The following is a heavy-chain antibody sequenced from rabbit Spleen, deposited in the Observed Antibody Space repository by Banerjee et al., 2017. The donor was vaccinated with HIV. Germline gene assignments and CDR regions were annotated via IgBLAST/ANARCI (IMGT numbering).Heavy chain of an antibody. J-gene: IGHJ4*01. CDR3: ARGYTYSYVGVAHVTDYFNL. D-gene: IGHD6-1*01. V-gene: IGHV1S45*01. Sequence: EESGGDLVKPEGSLTLTCTASGFSFSNNYWPCWVRQAPGKGLEWIACITPGNGFTYYASWAKGRFTISKSSSIMVTLQMTSLTAADTATFFCARGYTYSYVGVAHVTDYFNLWGQGTLVTVS. CDR1: GFSFSNNYW. CDR2: ITPGNGFT.